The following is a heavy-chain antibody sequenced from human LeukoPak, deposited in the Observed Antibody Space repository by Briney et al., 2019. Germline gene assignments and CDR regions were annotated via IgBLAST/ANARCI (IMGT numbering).Heavy chain of an antibody. CDR1: GFTFSSYS. J-gene: IGHJ4*02. CDR2: ISYDGSNK. V-gene: IGHV3-30*03. CDR3: ASAPSVQFDY. Sequence: GGSLRLSCAASGFTFSSYSMNWVRQAPGKGLEWVAVISYDGSNKYYADSVKGRFTISRDNSKNTLYLQMNSLRAEDTAVYYCASAPSVQFDYWGQGTLVTVSS.